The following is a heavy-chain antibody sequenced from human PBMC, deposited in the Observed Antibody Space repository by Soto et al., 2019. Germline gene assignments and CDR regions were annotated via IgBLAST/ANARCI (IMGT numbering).Heavy chain of an antibody. Sequence: ASVKVSCKASGYTFTGYYMRWVRQAPGQGLEWMGWINPNSGGTKYSQKFQGRVTITRDTSASTAYMELSSLRSEDTAVYYCARGHLPATAVKTDYYYSGMDVWGQGTTVTVSS. CDR1: GYTFTGYY. CDR2: INPNSGGT. V-gene: IGHV1-2*02. J-gene: IGHJ6*02. CDR3: ARGHLPATAVKTDYYYSGMDV. D-gene: IGHD2-21*02.